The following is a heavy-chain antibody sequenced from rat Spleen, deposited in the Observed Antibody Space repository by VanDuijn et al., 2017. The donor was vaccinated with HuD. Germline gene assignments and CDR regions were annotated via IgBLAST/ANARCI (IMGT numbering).Heavy chain of an antibody. CDR1: GFTFSDYY. CDR2: ISSDGRRN. V-gene: IGHV5-29*01. J-gene: IGHJ2*01. CDR3: ARHGYDGSYYYWDY. Sequence: EVQLVESDGGLVQPGRSLKLSCAASGFTFSDYYMAWVRQAPTKGLEWVATISSDGRRNYYRDSVKGRFTISRDNAKNSLYLQMDSLRSADTATYYCARHGYDGSYYYWDYWGQGVMVTVSS. D-gene: IGHD1-12*02.